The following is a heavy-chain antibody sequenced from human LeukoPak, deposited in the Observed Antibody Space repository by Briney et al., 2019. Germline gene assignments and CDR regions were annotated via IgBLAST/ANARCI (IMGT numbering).Heavy chain of an antibody. CDR2: ISNSGSA. CDR1: GDSISTYY. J-gene: IGHJ4*02. CDR3: ARDATTVTTIIDY. Sequence: SETLSLTCTVSGDSISTYYWSWIRQPAGKGLEWIGRISNSGSASYNPSLKRGVTISLDTSKNQFSLKLSSLTAADTAVYYCARDATTVTTIIDYWGQGTLVTVSS. V-gene: IGHV4-4*07. D-gene: IGHD4-17*01.